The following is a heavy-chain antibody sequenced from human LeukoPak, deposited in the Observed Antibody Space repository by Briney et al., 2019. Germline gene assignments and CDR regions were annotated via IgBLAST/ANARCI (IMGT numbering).Heavy chain of an antibody. J-gene: IGHJ4*02. D-gene: IGHD3-16*01. CDR2: IHNSGTS. Sequence: SEALSLTCTVSDDSISDYYRGWIRQPPGKGLEWIGYIHNSGTSTYNLSLKSRVTISADTSKNQFSLKLNSMTTADTAVYYCTRGAGWLIDYWGQGILVTVSS. CDR1: DDSISDYY. CDR3: TRGAGWLIDY. V-gene: IGHV4-59*01.